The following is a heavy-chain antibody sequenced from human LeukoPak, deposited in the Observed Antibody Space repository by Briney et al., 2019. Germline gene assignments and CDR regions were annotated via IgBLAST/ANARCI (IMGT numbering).Heavy chain of an antibody. CDR1: GFTFANYG. CDR3: AKDRRIAAAGTNYFDY. D-gene: IGHD6-13*01. CDR2: ISGSGDST. Sequence: GGSLRLSCAASGFTFANYGISWVRQAPGKGLEWVSTISGSGDSTYYADSVKGRFTISRDNSKTTLFLQMNSLRAEDTAVYYCAKDRRIAAAGTNYFDYWGQGTLVTVSS. J-gene: IGHJ4*02. V-gene: IGHV3-23*01.